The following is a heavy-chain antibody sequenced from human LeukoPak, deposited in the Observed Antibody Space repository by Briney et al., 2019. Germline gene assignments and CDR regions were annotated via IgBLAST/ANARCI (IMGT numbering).Heavy chain of an antibody. CDR1: GGSISSYY. V-gene: IGHV4-59*01. CDR2: IYYSGST. J-gene: IGHJ5*02. CDR3: ARADYSSGWNDWFDP. Sequence: SETLSLTRTVSGGSISSYYWSWIRQPPGKGLEWLGYIYYSGSTNYNPSLKSRVTISVDTSKNQFSLKLSSVTAADTAVYYCARADYSSGWNDWFDPWGQGTLVTVSS. D-gene: IGHD6-19*01.